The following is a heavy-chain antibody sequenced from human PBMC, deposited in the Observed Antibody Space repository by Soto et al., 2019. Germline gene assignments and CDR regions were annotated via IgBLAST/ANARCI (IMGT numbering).Heavy chain of an antibody. D-gene: IGHD3-10*01. Sequence: PWRSLSLSCSASGFTFSSFVMSWVRQAPGKGLEWVSGISGSGGTTYYAASVKGRFTISRDNSKTTLYLQMNSLRAEDTAVYYCAKDRRGVYPYGMDVWGQGTTVTVSS. V-gene: IGHV3-23*01. CDR1: GFTFSSFV. J-gene: IGHJ6*02. CDR2: ISGSGGTT. CDR3: AKDRRGVYPYGMDV.